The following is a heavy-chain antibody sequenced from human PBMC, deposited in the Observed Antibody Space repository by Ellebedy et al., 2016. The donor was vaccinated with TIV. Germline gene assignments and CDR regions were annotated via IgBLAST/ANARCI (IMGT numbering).Heavy chain of an antibody. CDR3: ARPVVPATRLKNPISYYYYGMDV. CDR1: GYNFITYY. D-gene: IGHD2-2*01. CDR2: INPSGGST. V-gene: IGHV1-46*01. J-gene: IGHJ6*02. Sequence: AASVKVSCKASGYNFITYYMHWVRQAPGQGLEWMGIINPSGGSTTYAQKFQGRVTMTRDTSTSTVYMELSSLRSDDTAVYYCARPVVPATRLKNPISYYYYGMDVWGQGTTVTVSS.